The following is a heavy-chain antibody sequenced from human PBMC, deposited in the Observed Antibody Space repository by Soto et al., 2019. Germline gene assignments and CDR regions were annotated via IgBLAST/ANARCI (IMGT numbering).Heavy chain of an antibody. CDR2: IYWDDDK. D-gene: IGHD3-10*01. J-gene: IGHJ4*02. V-gene: IGHV2-5*02. CDR3: AHKREYVWFDY. CDR1: GFSLSTSRVG. Sequence: QITLKESGPTLVKPTQTLTLTCTFSGFSLSTSRVGVGWIRQPPGKALEWLALIYWDDDKRYSPSLRSRLTITKDTSKNLVVLTMTNMDPVDTATYYCAHKREYVWFDYWGQVTLVTVSS.